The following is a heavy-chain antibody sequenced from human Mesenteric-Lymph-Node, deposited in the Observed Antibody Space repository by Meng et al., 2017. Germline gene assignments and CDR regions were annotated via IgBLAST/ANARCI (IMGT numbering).Heavy chain of an antibody. V-gene: IGHV3-74*01. D-gene: IGHD3-10*01. CDR3: ARGFGEYFYFDY. Sequence: GGSLRLSCAASGFTFSSYRMNWVRQAPGKGLVWVSRINNVGSTTIYADSVKGRFTISRDNAKNTLYLQMNRLRAEDTAVYYCARGFGEYFYFDYWGQGTLVTVSS. J-gene: IGHJ4*02. CDR2: INNVGSTT. CDR1: GFTFSSYR.